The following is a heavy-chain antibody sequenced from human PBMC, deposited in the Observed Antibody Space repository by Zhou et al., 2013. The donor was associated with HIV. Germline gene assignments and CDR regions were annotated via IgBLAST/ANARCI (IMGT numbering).Heavy chain of an antibody. V-gene: IGHV1-69*05. CDR1: GDTFTISA. J-gene: IGHJ6*03. Sequence: QVQLVQSGAEVKKPGSSVKVSCKASGDTFTISAISWVRQAPGQGLEWIGRIISISGTANYAQKFQVRVIMTRDTSNSTAYMELSSLRSDDTAVYFCARGRRSGTSHYYMDVWGEGTTVTVSS. D-gene: IGHD1-7*01. CDR3: ARGRRSGTSHYYMDV. CDR2: IISISGTA.